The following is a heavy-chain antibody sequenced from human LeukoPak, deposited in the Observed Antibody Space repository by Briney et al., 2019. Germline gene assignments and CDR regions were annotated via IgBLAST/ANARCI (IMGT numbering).Heavy chain of an antibody. CDR2: ISSNGGST. D-gene: IGHD3-22*01. Sequence: GGSLRLSCAASGFTFSSYAMHWVRQAPGKGLEYVSAISSNGGSTYYANSVKGRFTISRDNSKNTLYLQMNSLRAEDTAVYYCAKRVKVMDVWGKGTTVTVSS. CDR3: AKRVKVMDV. V-gene: IGHV3-64*01. J-gene: IGHJ6*03. CDR1: GFTFSSYA.